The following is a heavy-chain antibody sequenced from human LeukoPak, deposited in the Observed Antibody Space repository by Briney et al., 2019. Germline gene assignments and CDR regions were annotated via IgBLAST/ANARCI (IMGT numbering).Heavy chain of an antibody. CDR3: ARALTTLTYEGY. Sequence: GGSLRLSCVASGFTFSSYTMHWISQAPGKGLEWVSSISGSNSYIFYADSVRGRFTVSRDNAKDSLYLPMNSLRAEDTAVYYCARALTTLTYEGYWGQGTLVTVSS. D-gene: IGHD1-1*01. CDR2: ISGSNSYI. J-gene: IGHJ4*02. V-gene: IGHV3-21*01. CDR1: GFTFSSYT.